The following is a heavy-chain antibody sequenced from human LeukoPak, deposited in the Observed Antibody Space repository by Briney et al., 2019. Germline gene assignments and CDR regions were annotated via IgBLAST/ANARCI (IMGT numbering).Heavy chain of an antibody. CDR1: GFTFNDYY. J-gene: IGHJ4*02. D-gene: IGHD6-13*01. Sequence: PGGSLRLSCAASGFTFNDYYMSWIRQAPGKGLEWVSYISGRGSTIYYADSVKGRFTISRDNAKNSLYLQMNSLRAEDTAVYYCARDSPAGTYYFDYWGQGTLVTVSS. V-gene: IGHV3-11*01. CDR2: ISGRGSTI. CDR3: ARDSPAGTYYFDY.